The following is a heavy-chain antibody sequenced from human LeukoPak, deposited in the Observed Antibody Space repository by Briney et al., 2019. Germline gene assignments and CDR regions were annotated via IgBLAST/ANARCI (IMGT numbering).Heavy chain of an antibody. CDR2: INPNSGGT. J-gene: IGHJ5*02. CDR3: AREVAYCSGGSCYSSWFDP. Sequence: GASVKVSCKASGYTFTGYYMHWVRQAPGQGLEWMGWINPNSGGTNYAQKFQGRVTMTRDTSISTAYMELSRLRSDDTAVYYCAREVAYCSGGSCYSSWFDPWGQGTLVTVSS. V-gene: IGHV1-2*02. CDR1: GYTFTGYY. D-gene: IGHD2-15*01.